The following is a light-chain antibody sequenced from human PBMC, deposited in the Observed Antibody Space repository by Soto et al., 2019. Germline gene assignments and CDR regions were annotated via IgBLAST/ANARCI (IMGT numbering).Light chain of an antibody. Sequence: DTMLTQSPGTLALSPGEGATLSCRASQSLSGRYLAWYQQKPGQAPRLLIYGASTRATGIPARFSGGGSGTDFTLTISSLEPEDFAVYYCQQRSDWPWTFGQGTKVDIK. J-gene: IGKJ1*01. CDR1: QSLSGRY. CDR3: QQRSDWPWT. V-gene: IGKV3D-20*02. CDR2: GAS.